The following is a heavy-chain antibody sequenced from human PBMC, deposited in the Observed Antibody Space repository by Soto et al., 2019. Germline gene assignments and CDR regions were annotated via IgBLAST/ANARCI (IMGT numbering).Heavy chain of an antibody. CDR2: IYHSGMT. Sequence: QVQLQESGPGLVKPSQTLSLTCTVSGGSISTGGYYWSWIHQHPGRGLEWIGYIYHSGMTYSNPSLQSRVAISIDTSKNQFSLKLSSVTAADTAVYYCATVRWELHDAFDIWGQGTMVSVSS. D-gene: IGHD1-26*01. J-gene: IGHJ3*02. V-gene: IGHV4-31*03. CDR3: ATVRWELHDAFDI. CDR1: GGSISTGGYY.